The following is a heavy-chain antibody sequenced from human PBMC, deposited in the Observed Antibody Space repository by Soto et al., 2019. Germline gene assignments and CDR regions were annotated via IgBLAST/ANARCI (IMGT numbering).Heavy chain of an antibody. CDR1: GYTFTRSL. CDR2: INIGTGYT. CDR3: ARSQTYRSGAYSDF. Sequence: QVHLEQSGAEVKKPGAAVKVSCKASGYTFTRSLMRWVRQAPGPSLQWMGWINIGTGYTKISQRFQGRVSFAGDTSASTAYMELSSLRSEDTGVYYCARSQTYRSGAYSDFWGQGTLVTIAS. D-gene: IGHD3-10*01. V-gene: IGHV1-3*04. J-gene: IGHJ4*02.